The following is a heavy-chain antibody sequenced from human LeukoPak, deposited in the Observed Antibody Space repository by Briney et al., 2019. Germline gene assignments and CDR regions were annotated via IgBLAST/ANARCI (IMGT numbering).Heavy chain of an antibody. CDR2: ISYDGSNK. CDR3: ARDPTYYDILTGSSYYFDY. CDR1: AFTFSSYA. Sequence: GGSLRLSCAASAFTFSSYAMHWVRQAPGKGLEWVAGISYDGSNKYYADSVKGRFTISRDNSKNTLYLQMNSLRAEDTAVYYCARDPTYYDILTGSSYYFDYWGQGTLVTVSS. J-gene: IGHJ4*02. D-gene: IGHD3-9*01. V-gene: IGHV3-30*04.